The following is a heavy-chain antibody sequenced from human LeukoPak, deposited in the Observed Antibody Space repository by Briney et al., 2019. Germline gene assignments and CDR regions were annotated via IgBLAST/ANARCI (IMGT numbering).Heavy chain of an antibody. CDR3: ARVGSNMVQGPYGMDV. V-gene: IGHV3-21*01. CDR2: ISSSSSYI. Sequence: GGSLRLSCAASGFTFSCYSMNWVRQAPGKGLEWVSSISSSSSYIYYADSVKGRFTISRDNAKNSLYLQMNSLRAEDTAVYYCARVGSNMVQGPYGMDVWGKGTTVTVSS. J-gene: IGHJ6*04. CDR1: GFTFSCYS. D-gene: IGHD3-10*01.